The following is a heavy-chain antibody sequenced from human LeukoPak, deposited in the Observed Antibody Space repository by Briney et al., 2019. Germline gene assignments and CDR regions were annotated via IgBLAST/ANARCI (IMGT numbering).Heavy chain of an antibody. J-gene: IGHJ3*02. CDR2: ISYDGSNK. CDR3: AKGDSSWYLGAFDI. Sequence: GGSLRLSCAASGFTFSSYAMHWVRQAPGKGLEWVAVISYDGSNKYYADSVKGRFTISRDNSKNTLYLQMNSLRAEDTAVYYCAKGDSSWYLGAFDIWGQGTMVTVSS. CDR1: GFTFSSYA. D-gene: IGHD6-13*01. V-gene: IGHV3-30-3*02.